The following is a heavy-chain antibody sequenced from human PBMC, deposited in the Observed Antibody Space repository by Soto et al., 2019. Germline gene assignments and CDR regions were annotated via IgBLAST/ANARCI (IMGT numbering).Heavy chain of an antibody. CDR3: AKTRLYDNNDYHRDGFDV. CDR1: GFPFWTYS. Sequence: EVKLLESGGGLVQPGGSVRLSCAASGFPFWTYSMSWVRQAPRKGLEWVSGISGSGTATYYTDSVKGRFTVSRDNSKDTLFLQMNTLRVEDTAVYYCAKTRLYDNNDYHRDGFDVWCPGTVVTVAS. V-gene: IGHV3-23*01. CDR2: ISGSGTAT. J-gene: IGHJ3*01. D-gene: IGHD3-22*01.